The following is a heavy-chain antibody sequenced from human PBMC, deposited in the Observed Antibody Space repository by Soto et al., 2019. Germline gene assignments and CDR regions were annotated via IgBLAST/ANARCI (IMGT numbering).Heavy chain of an antibody. CDR3: AKVFYGGNSVPTNGMDV. D-gene: IGHD4-17*01. Sequence: HPGGSLRLSCAASVFTFSGYAMSWVRQAPGKGLEWVSSVTTSGNTKYYADSVKGRFTISRDNTKNTLFLQMSSLRAEDTAIYYCAKVFYGGNSVPTNGMDVWGQGTTVTVSS. CDR1: VFTFSGYA. CDR2: VTTSGNTK. J-gene: IGHJ6*02. V-gene: IGHV3-23*01.